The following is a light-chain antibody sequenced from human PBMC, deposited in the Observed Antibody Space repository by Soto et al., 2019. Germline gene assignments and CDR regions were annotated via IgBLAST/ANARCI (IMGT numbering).Light chain of an antibody. CDR2: AAS. CDR1: QPVDYNY. V-gene: IGKV3-20*01. CDR3: QHYAASPWA. Sequence: DIMLSQSPGTLSLSPGERATLSCRSSQPVDYNYVAWYQQKPGQTPRLLTYAASFRATGIPDRFSGRVSGTEFTLSISRLDPAYFVVYYCQHYAASPWAFGPGTKVDIK. J-gene: IGKJ1*01.